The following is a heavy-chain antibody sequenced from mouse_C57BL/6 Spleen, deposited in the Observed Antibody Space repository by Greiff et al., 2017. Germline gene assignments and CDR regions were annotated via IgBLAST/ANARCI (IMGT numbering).Heavy chain of an antibody. CDR1: GYTFTSYD. CDR2: IYPRDGST. Sequence: QVQLQQSRPELVKPGASVKLSCKASGYTFTSYDINWVKQRPGQGLEWIGWIYPRDGSTKYNEKFKGKATLTVDTSSSTAYMELHSLPSEDSAVXFCAFYGYDGGYAMDYWGQGTTLTVSA. J-gene: IGHJ2*01. V-gene: IGHV1-85*01. D-gene: IGHD2-2*01. CDR3: AFYGYDGGYAMDY.